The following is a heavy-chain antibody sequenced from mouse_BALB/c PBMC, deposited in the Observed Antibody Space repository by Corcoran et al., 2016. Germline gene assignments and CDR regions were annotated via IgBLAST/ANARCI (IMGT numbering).Heavy chain of an antibody. V-gene: IGHV1S136*01. CDR2: INPYNDGT. CDR3: ARVYPGIAMDY. CDR1: GYTFTSYV. Sequence: EVQLQQSGPELVKHGASVKMSCKASGYTFTSYVMHWVKQKPGQGLEWIGYINPYNDGTKYNEKFKGKATLTSDKSSSTAYMELSSLTSEDSAVYYCARVYPGIAMDYWGQGTSVTVSS. J-gene: IGHJ4*01.